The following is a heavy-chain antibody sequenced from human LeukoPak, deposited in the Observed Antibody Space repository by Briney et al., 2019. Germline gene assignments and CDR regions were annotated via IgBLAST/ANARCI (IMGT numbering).Heavy chain of an antibody. CDR3: ARIPRPTYYYDSSGSRCDY. CDR1: GYTFTSYG. CDR2: ISAYNGNT. J-gene: IGHJ4*02. V-gene: IGHV1-18*01. Sequence: ASVKVSCKASGYTFTSYGISWVRQAPGQGLEWMGWISAYNGNTNYAQKLQGRVTMTTDTSTSTAYMELRSLRSDDTAVYYCARIPRPTYYYDSSGSRCDYWGQGTLVTVSS. D-gene: IGHD3-22*01.